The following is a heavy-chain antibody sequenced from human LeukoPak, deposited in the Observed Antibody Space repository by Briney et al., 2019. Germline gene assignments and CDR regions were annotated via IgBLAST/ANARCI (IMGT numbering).Heavy chain of an antibody. J-gene: IGHJ4*02. D-gene: IGHD6-19*01. V-gene: IGHV4-59*12. CDR1: GGSISSYY. CDR3: ASSIAVAGTWAFDY. CDR2: IYYSGST. Sequence: PSETLSLTCTVSGGSISSYYWNWIRQPPGKGLEWIGYIYYSGSTNYNPSLKSRVTISVDTPKNQFSLNLSSVTAADTAVYYCASSIAVAGTWAFDYWGQGTLVTVSS.